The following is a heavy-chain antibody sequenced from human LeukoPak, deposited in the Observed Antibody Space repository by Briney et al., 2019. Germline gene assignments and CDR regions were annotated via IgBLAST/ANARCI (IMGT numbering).Heavy chain of an antibody. D-gene: IGHD6-19*01. Sequence: GGSLRLSCVASGFTVSSNYMSWVRQAPGKGLEWVSVIYSAGNTYYADSVKGRFTISRHNSENTLYLHMNSLRVEDTAVYFCARGGTPGYSSGRIDYWGQGTLVTVSS. CDR3: ARGGTPGYSSGRIDY. V-gene: IGHV3-53*04. CDR2: IYSAGNT. J-gene: IGHJ4*02. CDR1: GFTVSSNY.